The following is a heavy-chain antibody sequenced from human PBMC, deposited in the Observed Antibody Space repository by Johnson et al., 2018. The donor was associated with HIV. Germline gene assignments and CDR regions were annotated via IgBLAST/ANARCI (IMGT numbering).Heavy chain of an antibody. V-gene: IGHV3-30-3*01. CDR3: AREDPYDYSTGPDVFDI. CDR2: ISYDGNNT. Sequence: QVQLVESGGGVVQPGRSLRLSCAASGFTFSTYAMHWVRQAPGKGLEWVAVISYDGNNTYNADSVKGRFPISRDNPRNTLYLQMNSLRAEDTAVYYCAREDPYDYSTGPDVFDIWGQGTMVTVS. D-gene: IGHD2-8*02. J-gene: IGHJ3*02. CDR1: GFTFSTYA.